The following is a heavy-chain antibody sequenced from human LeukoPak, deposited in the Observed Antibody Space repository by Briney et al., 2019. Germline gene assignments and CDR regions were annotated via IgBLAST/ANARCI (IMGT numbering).Heavy chain of an antibody. CDR1: GFTFSNAW. CDR2: ISSSGSTI. CDR3: ARDGLPYYFDY. V-gene: IGHV3-11*04. J-gene: IGHJ4*02. D-gene: IGHD5-12*01. Sequence: GGSLRLSCAASGFTFSNAWMSWVRQAPGKGLEWVSYISSSGSTIYYADSVKGRFTISRDNAKNSLYLQMNSLRAEDTAVYYCARDGLPYYFDYWGQGTLVTVSS.